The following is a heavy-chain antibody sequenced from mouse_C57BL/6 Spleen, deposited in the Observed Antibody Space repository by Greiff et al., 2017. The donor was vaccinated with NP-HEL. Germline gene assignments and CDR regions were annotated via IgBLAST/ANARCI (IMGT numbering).Heavy chain of an antibody. CDR3: ARSHYYGSSYEGTWFAY. D-gene: IGHD1-1*01. CDR2: IHPNSGST. CDR1: GYTFTSYW. Sequence: VQLQQSGAELVKPGASVKLSCKASGYTFTSYWMHWVKQRPGQGLEWIGMIHPNSGSTNYNEKFKSKATLTVDKSSSTAYMQLSSLTSEDSAVYYCARSHYYGSSYEGTWFAYWGQGTLVTVSA. J-gene: IGHJ3*01. V-gene: IGHV1-64*01.